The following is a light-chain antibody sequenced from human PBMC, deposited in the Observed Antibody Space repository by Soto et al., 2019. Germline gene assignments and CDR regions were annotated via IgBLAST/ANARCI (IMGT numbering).Light chain of an antibody. CDR3: QQYNNWAPCT. J-gene: IGKJ1*01. CDR2: KAS. V-gene: IGKV1-5*03. Sequence: DIQMTQSPSTLSASVGDRVTITCRASQSISSWLAWYQQKPGKAPKLLIYKASTLKSGVPSRFSGSGSGTEFTLTISSLQSEDFAVDYCQQYNNWAPCTFGQGTKVDIK. CDR1: QSISSW.